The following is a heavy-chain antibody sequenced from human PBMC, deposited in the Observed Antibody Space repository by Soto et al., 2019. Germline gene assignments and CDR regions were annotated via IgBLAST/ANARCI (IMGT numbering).Heavy chain of an antibody. J-gene: IGHJ5*02. CDR3: ARMTAAGTEWLDP. CDR1: GGSISSYY. V-gene: IGHV4-59*01. Sequence: SETLSLTCTVSGGSISSYYWSWIRQPPGKGLEWIGYIYYSGSTNYNPSLKSRVTISVDTSKNQFSLKLSSVTAADTAVYYCARMTAAGTEWLDPWGQGTLVTVYS. D-gene: IGHD6-13*01. CDR2: IYYSGST.